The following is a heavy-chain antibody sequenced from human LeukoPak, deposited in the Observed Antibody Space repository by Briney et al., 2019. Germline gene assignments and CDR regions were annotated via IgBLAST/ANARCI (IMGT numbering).Heavy chain of an antibody. CDR1: EFIVSINY. J-gene: IGHJ5*02. D-gene: IGHD6-13*01. CDR2: IFPSGGEI. V-gene: IGHV3-53*01. Sequence: GGSLRLSCAASEFIVSINYMTWVRQAPGKGLEWVSSIFPSGGEIHYADSVRGRFTISRDNSKSILSLQMNSLRAEDTAVYYCARDRSNIAASDGWFDPWGQGTLVTVSS. CDR3: ARDRSNIAASDGWFDP.